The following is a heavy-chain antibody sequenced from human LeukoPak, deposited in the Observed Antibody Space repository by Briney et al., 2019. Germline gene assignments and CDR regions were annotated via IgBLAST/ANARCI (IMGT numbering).Heavy chain of an antibody. Sequence: SETLSLTCTVSGGSIGSSGYYWGWTRQPPGKGLEWIGSISYGGSTYYNPSLKSRVTISVDTSKNQFSLKLSSVTASDTAVYYCARQGWFGELLSPLDYWGQGTLVTVSS. CDR3: ARQGWFGELLSPLDY. D-gene: IGHD3-10*01. CDR1: GGSIGSSGYY. J-gene: IGHJ4*02. V-gene: IGHV4-39*01. CDR2: ISYGGST.